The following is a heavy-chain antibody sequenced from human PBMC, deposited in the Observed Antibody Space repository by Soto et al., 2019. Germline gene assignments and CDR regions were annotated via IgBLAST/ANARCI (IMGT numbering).Heavy chain of an antibody. CDR3: ARTSMVRGVIRGDDAFDI. CDR1: GYTFIKYG. V-gene: IGHV1-18*01. Sequence: QVQLVQSGAEVKNPGASVKVSCKASGYTFIKYGISWVRQAPGQGLERTGWINTYNGNTKYAQKLQGRVTLTTDTSTSTAYMELRSLNSDDTAVYYCARTSMVRGVIRGDDAFDIWGQGTMVSVSS. CDR2: INTYNGNT. J-gene: IGHJ3*02. D-gene: IGHD3-10*01.